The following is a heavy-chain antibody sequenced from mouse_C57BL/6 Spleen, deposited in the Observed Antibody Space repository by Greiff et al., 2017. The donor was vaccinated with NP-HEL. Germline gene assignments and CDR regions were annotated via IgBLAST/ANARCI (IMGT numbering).Heavy chain of an antibody. Sequence: VKLQESGAELARPGASVKLSCKASGYTFTSYGISWVKQRTGQGLEWIGEIYPRSGNTYYNEKFKGKATLTADKSSSTAYMELRSLTSEDSAVYFCARSNYGSSFYAMDYWGQGTSVTVSS. V-gene: IGHV1-81*01. CDR1: GYTFTSYG. CDR2: IYPRSGNT. CDR3: ARSNYGSSFYAMDY. J-gene: IGHJ4*01. D-gene: IGHD1-1*01.